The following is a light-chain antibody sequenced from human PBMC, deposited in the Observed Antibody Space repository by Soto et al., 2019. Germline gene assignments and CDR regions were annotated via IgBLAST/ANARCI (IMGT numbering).Light chain of an antibody. J-gene: IGKJ4*01. V-gene: IGKV4-1*01. CDR3: QQYYNTPLT. CDR2: WAS. Sequence: EIVVTQSPDSLAVSLGERATINCKSSQSVLYSSNNKNYLAWYQQKPRQPPKLLIYWASTRESGVPDRFSGSGSGTDFTLTISSLQAEDVAAYYCQQYYNTPLTFGGGTKVDIK. CDR1: QSVLYSSNNKNY.